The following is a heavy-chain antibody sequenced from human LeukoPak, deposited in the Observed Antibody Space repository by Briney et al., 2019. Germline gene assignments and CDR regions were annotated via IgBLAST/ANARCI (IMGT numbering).Heavy chain of an antibody. J-gene: IGHJ4*02. D-gene: IGHD5-12*01. CDR1: GGSISSGVYY. CDR2: IYYSGST. V-gene: IGHV4-31*03. CDR3: ARSGYDWFFDY. Sequence: SETLSLTCTVSGGSISSGVYYWSWIRQHPGKGLEWIGYIYYSGSTYYNPSLKSRVTISVDTSKNQFSLNLSSVTAADTAVYYCARSGYDWFFDYWGQGTLVTVSS.